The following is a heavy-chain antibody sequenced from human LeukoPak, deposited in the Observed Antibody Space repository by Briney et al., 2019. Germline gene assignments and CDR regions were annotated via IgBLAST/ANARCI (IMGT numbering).Heavy chain of an antibody. V-gene: IGHV3-48*01. CDR3: AGGTTVVTHFDY. Sequence: GGSLRLSCAASGFTFSSYNMNWVRQAPGKGLEWVSFISSSGDTIYYADSVKGRFTISRDNSKNTLYLQMNSLRAEDTAVYYCAGGTTVVTHFDYWGQGTLVTVSS. D-gene: IGHD4-23*01. CDR2: ISSSGDTI. CDR1: GFTFSSYN. J-gene: IGHJ4*02.